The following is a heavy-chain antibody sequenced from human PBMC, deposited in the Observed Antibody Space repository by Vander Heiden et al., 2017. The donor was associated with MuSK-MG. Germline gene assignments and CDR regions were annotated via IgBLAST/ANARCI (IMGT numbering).Heavy chain of an antibody. D-gene: IGHD1-7*01. V-gene: IGHV3-15*01. Sequence: EVQLVESGGGLVKPGGSLRLSCAASGFTLSNAWMSWVRQAPGKGLEWVGRIKSKTDGGTTDYAAPVKGRFTISRDDSKNTLYLQMNSLKTEDTAVYYCTTDNLELRFHCDYWGQGTLVTVSS. CDR1: GFTLSNAW. J-gene: IGHJ4*02. CDR2: IKSKTDGGTT. CDR3: TTDNLELRFHCDY.